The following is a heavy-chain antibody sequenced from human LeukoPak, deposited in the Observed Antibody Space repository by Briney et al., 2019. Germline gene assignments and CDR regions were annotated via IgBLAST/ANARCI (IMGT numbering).Heavy chain of an antibody. CDR3: AKSLDY. Sequence: PGGSLRLPCVAPGFTFSRSWMDWVRQAPGKGLEWVANIKGDGSETHYVDSAKGRFTISRDNAKNYLYLQIDRVRVEDTAIYYCAKSLDYWGQGALLTVSS. V-gene: IGHV3-7*01. CDR2: IKGDGSET. J-gene: IGHJ4*02. CDR1: GFTFSRSW.